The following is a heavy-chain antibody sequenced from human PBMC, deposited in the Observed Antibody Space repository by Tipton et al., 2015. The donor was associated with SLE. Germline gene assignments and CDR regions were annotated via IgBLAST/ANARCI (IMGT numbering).Heavy chain of an antibody. V-gene: IGHV4-30-2*01. J-gene: IGHJ4*02. Sequence: TLSLTCGVSGGSVSSGDYSWSWLRQPPGKGPEWIGNVYQTARTYYNPSLKSRLTISVDTSKNQFALNVSSVTAADTAVYYCASWYSSSWYYFDYWGQGTRVTVSS. CDR2: VYQTART. CDR3: ASWYSSSWYYFDY. CDR1: GGSVSSGDYS. D-gene: IGHD6-13*01.